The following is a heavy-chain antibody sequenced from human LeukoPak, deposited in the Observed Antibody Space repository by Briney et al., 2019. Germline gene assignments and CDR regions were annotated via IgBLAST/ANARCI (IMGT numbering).Heavy chain of an antibody. CDR2: IYDGRTI. V-gene: IGHV4-39*01. CDR3: ARHDGRSGGTMGALDS. CDR1: GGSISSGSHH. J-gene: IGHJ4*02. Sequence: SETLSLTCTVSGGSISSGSHHWGWFRQSPGKGLEWIGSIYDGRTIYYNPSLNSRVTISAVTSKNQFSLQLNSVTAADTVVYYCARHDGRSGGTMGALDSWGRGSLVTVSS. D-gene: IGHD4-23*01.